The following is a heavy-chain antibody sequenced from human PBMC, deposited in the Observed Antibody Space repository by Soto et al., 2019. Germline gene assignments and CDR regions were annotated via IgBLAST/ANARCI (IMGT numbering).Heavy chain of an antibody. CDR1: GYSISSGYY. D-gene: IGHD4-17*01. CDR2: IYHSGST. Sequence: GTLSLTCAVSGYSISSGYYWCCIRQPPGKGLEWIGSIYHSGSTYYNPSLKSRVTISVDTSKNQFSLKLSSVTAADTAVYYCAATVTPDYYGMDVWGQGTTVTVSS. V-gene: IGHV4-38-2*01. CDR3: AATVTPDYYGMDV. J-gene: IGHJ6*02.